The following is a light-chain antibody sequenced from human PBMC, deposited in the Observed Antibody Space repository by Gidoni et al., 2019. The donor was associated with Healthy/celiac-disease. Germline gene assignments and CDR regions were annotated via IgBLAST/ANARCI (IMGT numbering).Light chain of an antibody. V-gene: IGKV3-11*01. CDR3: QQRSNWPPGIT. J-gene: IGKJ3*01. Sequence: EIVLTQSPATLSLSPGESATLSCRASQRVSSYLSWYQQKPGEAPRLLIYDASNRATGIPARFSGSRSGTDFTLTISSLEPEDFTVYYCQQRSNWPPGITFGPGTKVDIK. CDR1: QRVSSY. CDR2: DAS.